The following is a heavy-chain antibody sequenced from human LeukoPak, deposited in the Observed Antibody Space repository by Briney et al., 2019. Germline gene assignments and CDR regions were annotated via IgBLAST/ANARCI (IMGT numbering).Heavy chain of an antibody. Sequence: SETLSLTCTVSGGSISSGTYYWSWIRQPPGKGLEWIGYISHSGSTYYNPSLKSRVTISVDRSKNQFSLKLSSVTAADTAVYYCARGGHNWNPGYFDYWGQGTLVTVSS. D-gene: IGHD1-20*01. J-gene: IGHJ4*02. V-gene: IGHV4-30-2*01. CDR2: ISHSGST. CDR3: ARGGHNWNPGYFDY. CDR1: GGSISSGTYY.